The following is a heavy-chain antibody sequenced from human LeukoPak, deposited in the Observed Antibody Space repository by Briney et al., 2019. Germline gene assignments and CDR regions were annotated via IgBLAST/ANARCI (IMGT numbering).Heavy chain of an antibody. V-gene: IGHV4-38-2*02. J-gene: IGHJ5*02. CDR2: IYHSGRT. CDR1: GYSISSGYY. D-gene: IGHD6-13*01. Sequence: SETLSLTCTVSGYSISSGYYWGWIRQPPGKGLEWIGSIYHSGRTYYNPSLKSRVTISVDTSKNQFSLKLSSVTAADTAVYYCARGGDSSSVGWFDPWGQGTLVTVSS. CDR3: ARGGDSSSVGWFDP.